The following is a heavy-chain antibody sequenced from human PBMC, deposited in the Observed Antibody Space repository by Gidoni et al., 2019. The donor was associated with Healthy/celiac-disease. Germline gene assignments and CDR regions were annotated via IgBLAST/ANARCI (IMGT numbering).Heavy chain of an antibody. CDR3: ARDSMVRGVMWFDP. J-gene: IGHJ5*02. D-gene: IGHD3-10*01. V-gene: IGHV3-21*01. CDR1: GFPFSSYS. Sequence: EVQLVESGGGLVKPGGSLRLSCAASGFPFSSYSMNWVRQAPGKGLEWVSSISSSSSYIYYADSVKGRFTISRDNAKNSLYLQMNSLRAEDTAVYYCARDSMVRGVMWFDPWGQGTLVTVSS. CDR2: ISSSSSYI.